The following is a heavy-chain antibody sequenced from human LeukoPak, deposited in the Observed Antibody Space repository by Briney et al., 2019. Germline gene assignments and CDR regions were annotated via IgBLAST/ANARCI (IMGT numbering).Heavy chain of an antibody. CDR1: TVSIKRHF. J-gene: IGHJ4*02. D-gene: IGHD7-27*01. V-gene: IGHV4-59*11. Sequence: SETLSLTCNISTVSIKRHFWSWIRQTPGKGLEWIGYVFSSGSANYNPSLKSRVTISADTSQNQFSLKLSSVTAADTAVYYCASRKLGNDYWGQGTLVTVSS. CDR2: VFSSGSA. CDR3: ASRKLGNDY.